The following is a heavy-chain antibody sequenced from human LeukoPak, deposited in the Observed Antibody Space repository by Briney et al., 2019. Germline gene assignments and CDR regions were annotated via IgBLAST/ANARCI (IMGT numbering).Heavy chain of an antibody. J-gene: IGHJ6*02. Sequence: PGGSLRLSCAASGFTVSSNYMSWVRQAPGKGLEWVSVIYSGGSTYYADSVKGRFTISRDIPKNTLYLQVNSLRGEDTAVYYCARGGYSRYYYGMDVWGQGTTVTVSS. CDR1: GFTVSSNY. D-gene: IGHD6-13*01. CDR3: ARGGYSRYYYGMDV. V-gene: IGHV3-66*01. CDR2: IYSGGST.